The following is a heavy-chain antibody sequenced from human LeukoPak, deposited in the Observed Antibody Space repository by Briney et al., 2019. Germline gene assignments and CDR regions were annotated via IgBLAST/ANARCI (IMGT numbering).Heavy chain of an antibody. D-gene: IGHD2-21*01. J-gene: IGHJ5*01. Sequence: PGGSLRLSCVASGFSFGNYAMSWVRPAPGKGLQWVSQISGTGGATWYAGFARDRFTISRDNSKKTRYLQMSGLRVEDTAMYYCVKDPRDTYGTNWFVSWGQGTLLIVSS. CDR3: VKDPRDTYGTNWFVS. CDR1: GFSFGNYA. V-gene: IGHV3-23*01. CDR2: ISGTGGAT.